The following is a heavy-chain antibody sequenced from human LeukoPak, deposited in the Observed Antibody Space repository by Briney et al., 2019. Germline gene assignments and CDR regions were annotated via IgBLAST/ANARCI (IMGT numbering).Heavy chain of an antibody. D-gene: IGHD1-26*01. V-gene: IGHV3-73*01. Sequence: GGSLRLSRAASGFTFSGSAMHWVRQASGKGLEWVGRIRSKANSYATAYAASVKGRFTISRDDSKNTAYLQMNSLKTEDTAVYYCTRRASQIASGSYYYWGQGTLVTVSS. CDR2: IRSKANSYAT. CDR1: GFTFSGSA. CDR3: TRRASQIASGSYYY. J-gene: IGHJ4*02.